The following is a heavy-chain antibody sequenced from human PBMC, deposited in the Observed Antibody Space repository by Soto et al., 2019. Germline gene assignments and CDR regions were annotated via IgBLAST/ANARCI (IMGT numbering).Heavy chain of an antibody. Sequence: QVQLVQSGAEVKKPGSSVKVSCKASGGTFSSYAISWVRQGPGQGLEWMGGIIPIFGTANYAQKFQGRVTITADESTSTAYMELSSLRSEDTAVYYCARGYYDYVWGSYRYLDYWGQGTLVTVSS. D-gene: IGHD3-16*02. V-gene: IGHV1-69*01. CDR2: IIPIFGTA. CDR3: ARGYYDYVWGSYRYLDY. J-gene: IGHJ4*02. CDR1: GGTFSSYA.